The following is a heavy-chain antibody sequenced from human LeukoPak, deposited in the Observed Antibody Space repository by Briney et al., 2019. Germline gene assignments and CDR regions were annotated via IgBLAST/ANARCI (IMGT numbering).Heavy chain of an antibody. Sequence: GGSLRLSCAASGFTFSSYWMSWVRQAPGKGLEWVANIKQDGSEKYYVDSVKGRFTISRDNAKNSLYLQMNSLRAEDTAVYYCARDLKYSSSSGRLRGDYWGQGTLVTVSS. J-gene: IGHJ4*02. CDR2: IKQDGSEK. CDR3: ARDLKYSSSSGRLRGDY. D-gene: IGHD6-6*01. V-gene: IGHV3-7*01. CDR1: GFTFSSYW.